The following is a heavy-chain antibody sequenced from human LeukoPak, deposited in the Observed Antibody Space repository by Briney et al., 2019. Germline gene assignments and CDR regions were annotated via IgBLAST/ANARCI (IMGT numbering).Heavy chain of an antibody. J-gene: IGHJ4*02. CDR2: IYNSWST. CDR3: ARHDPTRWHYYFDY. V-gene: IGHV4-39*01. Sequence: SETLSLTCTVSGGSISSSSYYWGWIRQPPGKGLEWIGSIYNSWSTYYNPSLNSRVTISVDTSKNQFSLKLSSVTAADTAVYYCARHDPTRWHYYFDYGGKGTLVTVSS. D-gene: IGHD4-23*01. CDR1: GGSISSSSYY.